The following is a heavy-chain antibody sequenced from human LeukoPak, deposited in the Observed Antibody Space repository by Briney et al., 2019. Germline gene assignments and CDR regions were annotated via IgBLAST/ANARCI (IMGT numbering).Heavy chain of an antibody. CDR2: ISYDGSNK. CDR3: ARDSTAPLAYCSGDCYPRGD. D-gene: IGHD2-21*02. Sequence: GGSLRLSCAASGFTFSSYAMHWVRQAPGKGLEWVAIISYDGSNKYYADSVKGRFTISRDNSKNTLYLQMNSLRAEDTAVYYCARDSTAPLAYCSGDCYPRGDWGQGTLVTVSS. J-gene: IGHJ4*02. V-gene: IGHV3-30-3*01. CDR1: GFTFSSYA.